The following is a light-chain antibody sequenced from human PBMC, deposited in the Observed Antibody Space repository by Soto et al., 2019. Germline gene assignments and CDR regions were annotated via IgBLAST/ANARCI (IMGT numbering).Light chain of an antibody. Sequence: IQLAQSPSSLSGSVGDRVTITCRASQTISSWLAWYQQKPGKAPKLLIYKASSLESGVPSRFSGSGSETEFTLTISSLQPDDFATYYCQQYNSYPRTFGQGTKVDI. V-gene: IGKV1-5*03. J-gene: IGKJ1*01. CDR1: QTISSW. CDR2: KAS. CDR3: QQYNSYPRT.